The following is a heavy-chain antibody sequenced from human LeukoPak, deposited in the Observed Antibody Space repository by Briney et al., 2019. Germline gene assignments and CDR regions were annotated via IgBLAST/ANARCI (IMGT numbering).Heavy chain of an antibody. J-gene: IGHJ3*02. CDR2: ISYGGSNK. V-gene: IGHV3-30-3*01. Sequence: GGSLRLSCAASGFTFSSYAMHWVRQAPGKGLEWVAVISYGGSNKYYADSVKGRFTISRDNSKNTLYLQMNSLRAEDTAVYYCAKVYYGSGSHDAFDIWGQGTMVTVSS. D-gene: IGHD3-10*01. CDR3: AKVYYGSGSHDAFDI. CDR1: GFTFSSYA.